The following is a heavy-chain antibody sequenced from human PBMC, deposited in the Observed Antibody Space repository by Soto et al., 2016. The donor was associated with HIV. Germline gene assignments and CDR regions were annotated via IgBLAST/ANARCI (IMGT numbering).Heavy chain of an antibody. D-gene: IGHD2-8*02. CDR1: GFTFSSYA. CDR3: AKDTGTFPDSPFDY. Sequence: EVQLLESGGGLVQPGGSLRLSCAASGFTFSSYAMHWVRQTPGKGLEWVSVISGSADSTYYADSVKGRFTISRDNSKNTLFLQMNSLRGEDTAVYYCAKDTGTFPDSPFDYWGQGTLVTVSS. CDR2: ISGSADST. V-gene: IGHV3-23*01. J-gene: IGHJ4*02.